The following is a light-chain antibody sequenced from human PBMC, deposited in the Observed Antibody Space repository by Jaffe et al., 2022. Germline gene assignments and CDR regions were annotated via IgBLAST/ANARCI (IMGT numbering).Light chain of an antibody. J-gene: IGLJ2*01. Sequence: SYDLTQPPSVSVSPGQTATIVCSGENLDKKYTCWYQQRPGQSPVLLIYEDKKRPSGIPERFSGSNSGNTATLTISETQATDEADYFCQAWVDNSVVFGGGTKLTVL. V-gene: IGLV3-1*01. CDR1: NLDKKY. CDR2: EDK. CDR3: QAWVDNSVV.